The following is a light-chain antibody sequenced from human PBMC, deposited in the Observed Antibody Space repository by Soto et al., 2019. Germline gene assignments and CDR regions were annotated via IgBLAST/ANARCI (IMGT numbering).Light chain of an antibody. CDR2: TNT. J-gene: IGLJ1*01. Sequence: QSVLTQPPSASGTPGQRVTISCSGSSSNVGGNPVNWYQHVPTTAPKLLIYTNTQRPSGVPDRFSDSKSGTSASLAISGLQSEDEADYYCASWDDSLNGPVFGTGTKLTVL. V-gene: IGLV1-44*01. CDR1: SSNVGGNP. CDR3: ASWDDSLNGPV.